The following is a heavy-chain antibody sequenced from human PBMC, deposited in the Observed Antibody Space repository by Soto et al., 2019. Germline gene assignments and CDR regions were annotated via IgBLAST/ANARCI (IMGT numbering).Heavy chain of an antibody. J-gene: IGHJ4*02. Sequence: GGSLRLSCAASGFTFSNYRMNWVRQAPGKGLEWVTVISYDGVNKNYADSVKGRFTISRDNSKNTVYLQMNSLRTEDTAVYYCARGERDGSGYYYRHYWGQGTLVTVSS. CDR1: GFTFSNYR. D-gene: IGHD3-22*01. CDR3: ARGERDGSGYYYRHY. V-gene: IGHV3-30-3*01. CDR2: ISYDGVNK.